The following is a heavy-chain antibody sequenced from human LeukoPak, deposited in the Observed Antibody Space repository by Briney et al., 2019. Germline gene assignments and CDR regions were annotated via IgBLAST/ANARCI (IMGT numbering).Heavy chain of an antibody. CDR1: GFSFSSYD. J-gene: IGHJ4*02. CDR3: ARHGIGSDY. V-gene: IGHV3-33*01. CDR2: IRHDGSNE. Sequence: GGSLRLSCAASGFSFSSYDMDWVRQAPGKGLEWVAIIRHDGSNEHYADSVKGRSTISRDNSKNTLYLQMNNLRAEDTAMYYCARHGIGSDYWGQGTLVTVSS. D-gene: IGHD1-26*01.